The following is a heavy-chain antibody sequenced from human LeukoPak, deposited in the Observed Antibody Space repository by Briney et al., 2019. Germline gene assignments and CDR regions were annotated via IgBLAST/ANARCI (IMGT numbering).Heavy chain of an antibody. Sequence: ASVKVSCKASGYTFTDYYMHWVRQAPGQGLEWMGWMNPNSGNTGYAQKFQGRVTMTRNTSISTAYMELSSLRSEDTAVYYCARGLRFTIFGVDYYYYMDVWGKGTTVTVSS. CDR3: ARGLRFTIFGVDYYYYMDV. V-gene: IGHV1-8*02. D-gene: IGHD3-3*01. J-gene: IGHJ6*03. CDR1: GYTFTDYY. CDR2: MNPNSGNT.